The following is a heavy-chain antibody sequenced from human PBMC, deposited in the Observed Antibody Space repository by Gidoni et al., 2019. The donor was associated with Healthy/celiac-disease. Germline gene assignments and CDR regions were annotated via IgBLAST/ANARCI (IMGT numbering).Heavy chain of an antibody. CDR2: IYPGDSDT. CDR1: GSRFTRYW. Sequence: EVQLVQSGAAVKKPGESLKISCTGSGSRFTRYWIGWVRQMPGKGLEWMGIIYPGDSDTRYSPSFQGQVTISADKSISTAYLQWSSLKASDTAMYYCARGASGGSGSYIKLDPWGQGTLVTVSS. V-gene: IGHV5-51*03. J-gene: IGHJ5*02. CDR3: ARGASGGSGSYIKLDP. D-gene: IGHD3-10*01.